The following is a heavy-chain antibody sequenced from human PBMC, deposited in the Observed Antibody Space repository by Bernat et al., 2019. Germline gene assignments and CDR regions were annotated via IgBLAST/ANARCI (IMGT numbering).Heavy chain of an antibody. V-gene: IGHV1-18*01. CDR1: GYTFTSYG. J-gene: IGHJ4*02. D-gene: IGHD4-17*01. CDR3: ARALYGDYVYYFDY. Sequence: QVQLVQSGAEVKKPGASVKVSCKASGYTFTSYGISWVRQAPGQGLEWMGWISAYNGNTNYAQMLQCRVTMSTDTSTSTAYMELRSLRSDDAVVYYCARALYGDYVYYFDYWGQGILVTVSS. CDR2: ISAYNGNT.